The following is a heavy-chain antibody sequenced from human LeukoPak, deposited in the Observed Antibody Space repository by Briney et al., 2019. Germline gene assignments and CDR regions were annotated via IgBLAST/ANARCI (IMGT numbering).Heavy chain of an antibody. CDR3: ARDSYDILTGYYLFDY. D-gene: IGHD3-9*01. V-gene: IGHV1-18*04. J-gene: IGHJ4*02. CDR2: ISAYNGNT. CDR1: GYTFTSYG. Sequence: ASVKVSCKASGYTFTSYGISWVRQAPGQGIEWMGWISAYNGNTNYAQKLQGRVTMTTDTSTSTAYMELRSLRSDDTAVYYCARDSYDILTGYYLFDYWGQGTLVTVSS.